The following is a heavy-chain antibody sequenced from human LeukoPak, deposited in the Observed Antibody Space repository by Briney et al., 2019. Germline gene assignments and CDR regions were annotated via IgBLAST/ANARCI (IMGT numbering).Heavy chain of an antibody. V-gene: IGHV4-4*07. CDR1: GGSISSYY. CDR2: IYGSGGT. Sequence: SETLSLTCTVSGGSISSYYWSWIRQPAGKGLEWIGRIYGSGGTDYNPSLKSRVTMSVDTSKNQFSLKLSSVTAADTAVYYCARGHTSSSSVFLDYWGQGTLVTVSS. J-gene: IGHJ4*02. D-gene: IGHD6-6*01. CDR3: ARGHTSSSSVFLDY.